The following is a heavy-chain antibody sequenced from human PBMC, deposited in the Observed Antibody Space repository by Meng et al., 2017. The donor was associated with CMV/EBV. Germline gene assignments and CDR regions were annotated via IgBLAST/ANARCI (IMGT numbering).Heavy chain of an antibody. D-gene: IGHD3-10*01. CDR2: ISSSSSYI. J-gene: IGHJ4*02. CDR3: ARGYYGSGSYFPSFDY. V-gene: IGHV3-21*01. Sequence: GESLKISCAASGFTFSSYSMNWVRQAPGKGLEWVSSISSSSSYIYYADSVKGRFTISRDNAKNSLYLQMNSLRAEDTAVYYCARGYYGSGSYFPSFDYWGQGTLVTSPQ. CDR1: GFTFSSYS.